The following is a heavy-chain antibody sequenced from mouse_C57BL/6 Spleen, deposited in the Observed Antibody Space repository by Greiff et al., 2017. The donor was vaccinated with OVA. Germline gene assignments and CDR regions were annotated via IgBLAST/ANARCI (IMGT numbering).Heavy chain of an antibody. D-gene: IGHD1-1*01. CDR1: GYTFTSYW. Sequence: QVQLQQPGAELVRPGSSVKLSCKASGYTFTSYWMDWVKQRPGQGLEWIGNIYPSDSETHYNQKFKDKATLTVDKSSSTAYMQLSSLTSEDSAVYYCARDLRSLDAMDYWGQGTSVTVSS. J-gene: IGHJ4*01. CDR3: ARDLRSLDAMDY. V-gene: IGHV1-61*01. CDR2: IYPSDSET.